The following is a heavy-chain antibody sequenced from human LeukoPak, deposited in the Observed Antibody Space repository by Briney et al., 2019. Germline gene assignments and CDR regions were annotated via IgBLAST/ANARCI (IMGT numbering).Heavy chain of an antibody. D-gene: IGHD2-2*01. CDR3: AKDGGIVVVPAAQD. V-gene: IGHV3-48*04. CDR2: IRSSDSTT. J-gene: IGHJ4*02. Sequence: PGGSLRLSCAASGFSFSRYGMKWVRQAPGKGLEWLSYIRSSDSTTYYADSVKGRFTISRDNAKNSLYLQMNSLRAEDTAVYYCAKDGGIVVVPAAQDWGQGTLVTVSS. CDR1: GFSFSRYG.